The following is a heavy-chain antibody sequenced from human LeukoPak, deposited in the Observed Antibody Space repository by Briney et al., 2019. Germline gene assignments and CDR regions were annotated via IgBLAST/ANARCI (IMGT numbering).Heavy chain of an antibody. CDR1: GYTFTSHF. CDR3: ARVKSYYYDTSDKDAFDI. V-gene: IGHV1-46*01. D-gene: IGHD3-22*01. J-gene: IGHJ3*02. CDR2: INPRGGST. Sequence: ASVKVSCKASGYTFTSHFMHWVRQAPGQGLEWMGIINPRGGSTSYTQKFQGRVTMTRDTSTSTVYMELSSLRSEDTAVYYCARVKSYYYDTSDKDAFDIWGQGTMVTVPS.